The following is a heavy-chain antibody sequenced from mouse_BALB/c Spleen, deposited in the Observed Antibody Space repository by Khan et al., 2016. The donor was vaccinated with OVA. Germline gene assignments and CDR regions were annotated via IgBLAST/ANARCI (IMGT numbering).Heavy chain of an antibody. CDR3: ARGYYGDPFSY. D-gene: IGHD2-13*01. CDR1: GFTFSDYY. Sequence: EVELVESGGGLVKPGGSLKLSCAAPGFTFSDYYMYWVRQTPEKRLEWVATISACGIYTYYPDSVKGRFTISCVDAKNDLSLQVSSLKSEDTAMYYCARGYYGDPFSYWGQGTLVTVSA. CDR2: ISACGIYT. J-gene: IGHJ3*01. V-gene: IGHV5-4*02.